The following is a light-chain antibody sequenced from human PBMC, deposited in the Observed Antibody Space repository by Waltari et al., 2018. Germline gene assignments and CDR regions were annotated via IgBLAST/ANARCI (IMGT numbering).Light chain of an antibody. CDR1: QTIPSS. CDR2: TTS. V-gene: IGKV1-39*01. J-gene: IGKJ4*01. CDR3: QQSYSYPLT. Sequence: DIQMTQSPSSLSASVGDSVPITCRASQTIPSSLSWYQQKPGKAPELLIYTTSTLLSGVPSRFSGGGSGTDFTLTISSLQPEDFATYYCQQSYSYPLTFGGGTKVEIK.